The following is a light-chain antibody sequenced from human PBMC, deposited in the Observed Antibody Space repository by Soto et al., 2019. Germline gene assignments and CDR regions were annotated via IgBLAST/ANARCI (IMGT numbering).Light chain of an antibody. V-gene: IGKV3-15*01. CDR1: QSVSSN. Sequence: ETVMTQSPATLSVSPGERPTLSCRASQSVSSNLAWYQQKPGQAPRLLIYDASTRATGIPARFSGSGSGTEFTLTISRLQYEDFAVYYCQQYNTCPLTFGPGTKVDIK. CDR2: DAS. J-gene: IGKJ3*01. CDR3: QQYNTCPLT.